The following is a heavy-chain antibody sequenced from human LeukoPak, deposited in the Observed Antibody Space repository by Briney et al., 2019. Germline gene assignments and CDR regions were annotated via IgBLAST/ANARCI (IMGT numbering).Heavy chain of an antibody. CDR2: VSYDDSRK. D-gene: IGHD6-19*01. Sequence: HPGGSLRLSCAASEFTFSNYAMSWVRRAPGKGLEWVAVVSYDDSRKYYADSVKGRFTISRDNSNNVVYLQMNSLRPEDTAVYYCARDRDAGYNSGWNPFDYWGQGMLVTVSS. J-gene: IGHJ4*02. CDR3: ARDRDAGYNSGWNPFDY. CDR1: EFTFSNYA. V-gene: IGHV3-30*03.